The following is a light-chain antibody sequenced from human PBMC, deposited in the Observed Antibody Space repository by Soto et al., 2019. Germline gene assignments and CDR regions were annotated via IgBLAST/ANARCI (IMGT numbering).Light chain of an antibody. CDR3: AAWDDSLEGYV. V-gene: IGLV1-44*01. Sequence: ELTQPPSASGAPGQRVTITCYGSTSNIGSNTVNWYQQLHGTAPKLRMYSNNQRPSGVPDRFSGSKSGTSASLAISGLQSEDEADYYCAAWDDSLEGYVFGTGTKVTVL. CDR1: TSNIGSNT. J-gene: IGLJ1*01. CDR2: SNN.